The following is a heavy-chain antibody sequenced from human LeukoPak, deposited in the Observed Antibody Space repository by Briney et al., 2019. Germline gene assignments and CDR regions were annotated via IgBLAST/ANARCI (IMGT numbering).Heavy chain of an antibody. CDR3: ARRSTIATRLFDF. J-gene: IGHJ4*02. CDR2: ICSGGST. V-gene: IGHV3-53*01. D-gene: IGHD6-6*01. CDR1: GFTVSSNY. Sequence: GGSLRLSCAASGFTVSSNYMSWVRQAPGKGLEWVSVICSGGSTYYADSVKGRFTISRDNSKNTLYLQMNSLRAEDTAVYYCARRSTIATRLFDFWGQGTLVTVSS.